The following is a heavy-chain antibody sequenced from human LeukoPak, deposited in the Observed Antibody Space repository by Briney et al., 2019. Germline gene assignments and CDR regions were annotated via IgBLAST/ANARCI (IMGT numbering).Heavy chain of an antibody. CDR2: IKQDGSEK. CDR1: GFTFRSYW. D-gene: IGHD6-13*01. Sequence: GGPLRLSCAASGFTFRSYWMSWVRQAPGKGLEWVANIKQDGSEKYYVDSVKGRFTISRDNAKNSLYLQMNSLRAEDTAVYYCARDRRSIAAAGLDYWGQGTLVTVSS. J-gene: IGHJ4*02. CDR3: ARDRRSIAAAGLDY. V-gene: IGHV3-7*01.